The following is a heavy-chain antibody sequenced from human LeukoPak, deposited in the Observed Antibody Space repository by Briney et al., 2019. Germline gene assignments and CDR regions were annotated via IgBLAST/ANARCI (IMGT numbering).Heavy chain of an antibody. CDR1: GFTFDDYA. CDR3: AKDSGPGFLEWFPDY. V-gene: IGHV3-43D*03. J-gene: IGHJ4*02. CDR2: ISWDGGST. Sequence: PGGSLRLSCAASGFTFDDYAMHWVRPAPGKGLEWVSLISWDGGSTYYAYSVKGRFTISRDNSKNSLYLQMNSLRAEDTALYYCAKDSGPGFLEWFPDYWGQGTLVTVSS. D-gene: IGHD3-3*01.